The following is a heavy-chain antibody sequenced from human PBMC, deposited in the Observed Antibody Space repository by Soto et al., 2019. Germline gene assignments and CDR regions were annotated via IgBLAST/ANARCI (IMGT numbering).Heavy chain of an antibody. Sequence: QVQLVQSVAEVKKHGASVKVSCTASGYTFTSYGISWVRQAPGQGLEWMGWISAYNGNTNYAQKLQGRVTMTTDTATSTAYMGLSGLRSDDTAVDYCARDLGRPGGVGGSYRRFDPWGQGTLVTVAS. D-gene: IGHD1-26*01. CDR2: ISAYNGNT. J-gene: IGHJ5*02. CDR1: GYTFTSYG. V-gene: IGHV1-18*01. CDR3: ARDLGRPGGVGGSYRRFDP.